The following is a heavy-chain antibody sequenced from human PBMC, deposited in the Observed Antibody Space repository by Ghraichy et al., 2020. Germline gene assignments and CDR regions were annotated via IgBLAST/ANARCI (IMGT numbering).Heavy chain of an antibody. D-gene: IGHD5-24*01. CDR3: ARNLRDGYNLYWYFDL. CDR1: GFTFSSYS. J-gene: IGHJ2*01. V-gene: IGHV3-48*02. CDR2: ISSSSSTI. Sequence: LSLTCAASGFTFSSYSMNWVRQAPGKGLEWVSYISSSSSTIYYADSVKGRFTISRDNAKNSLYLQMNSLRDEDTAVYYCARNLRDGYNLYWYFDLWGRGTLVTVSS.